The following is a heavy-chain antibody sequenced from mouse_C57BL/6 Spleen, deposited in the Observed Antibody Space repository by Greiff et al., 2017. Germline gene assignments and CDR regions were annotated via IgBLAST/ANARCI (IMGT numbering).Heavy chain of an antibody. Sequence: QVTLNVSGPGILQPSQTLSLTCSFSGFSLSTFGMGVGWIRPPSGKGLEWLAHIWWDDDKYYNPAMKRRLTISKDTSKHQVYLKITNVDTADTATYYYARPYYYGSSYWYFDVWGTGTTVTVSS. D-gene: IGHD1-1*01. V-gene: IGHV8-8*01. CDR2: IWWDDDK. J-gene: IGHJ1*03. CDR1: GFSLSTFGMG. CDR3: ARPYYYGSSYWYFDV.